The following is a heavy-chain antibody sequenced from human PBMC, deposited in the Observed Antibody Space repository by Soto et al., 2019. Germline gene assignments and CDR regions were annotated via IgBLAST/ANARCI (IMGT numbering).Heavy chain of an antibody. J-gene: IGHJ6*02. CDR3: ARDLDYYDSTVGMDV. V-gene: IGHV4-31*03. Sequence: SETLSLTCTVSGGSISSGGYYWSWIRQHPVKGLYWIGYIYYSGSTYYNPPLKSRVTISLDTSKNQFSLKLSSVTAAYTAVYYCARDLDYYDSTVGMDVWGQGTTVTVSS. D-gene: IGHD3-22*01. CDR1: GGSISSGGYY. CDR2: IYYSGST.